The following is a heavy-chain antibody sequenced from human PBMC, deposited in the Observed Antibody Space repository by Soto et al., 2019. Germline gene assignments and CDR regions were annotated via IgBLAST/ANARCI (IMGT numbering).Heavy chain of an antibody. V-gene: IGHV1-46*01. D-gene: IGHD1-1*01. CDR3: ARVSSTGIHDY. CDR2: INPSGSST. Sequence: ASVKVSCKASGYTFTSYHIHWVRQAPGQGLEWMGMINPSGSSTTYAQKFQGRVTMTRDTSTSTVYMELSSLRSEDTAVYHCARVSSTGIHDYWGQGTLVTVSS. CDR1: GYTFTSYH. J-gene: IGHJ4*02.